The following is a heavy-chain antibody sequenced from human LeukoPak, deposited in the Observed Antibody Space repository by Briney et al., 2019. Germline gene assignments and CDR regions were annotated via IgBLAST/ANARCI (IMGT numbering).Heavy chain of an antibody. Sequence: ASVKVSCKASGYTFTGYYMHWVRQAPGQGLEWMGWINPNSGGTNYAQKFQGRVTMTRETSISTAYMELSRLRSDDTAVYYCAKSKGVVVPAEGYFDYWGQGTLVTVSS. CDR2: INPNSGGT. D-gene: IGHD2-2*01. CDR3: AKSKGVVVPAEGYFDY. J-gene: IGHJ4*02. CDR1: GYTFTGYY. V-gene: IGHV1-2*02.